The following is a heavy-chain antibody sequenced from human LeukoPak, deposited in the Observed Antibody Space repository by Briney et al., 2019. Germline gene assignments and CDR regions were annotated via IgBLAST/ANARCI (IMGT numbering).Heavy chain of an antibody. CDR3: ARDGITMIRGASQTNYYYGMDV. CDR2: IYYSGST. CDR1: GGSISSSTHY. J-gene: IGHJ6*02. V-gene: IGHV4-61*01. D-gene: IGHD3-10*01. Sequence: KPSETLSLTCTVSGGSISSSTHYWSWIRQPPGKGLEWIGYIYYSGSTNYNPSLKSRVTISVDTSKNQFSLKLSSVTAADTAVYYCARDGITMIRGASQTNYYYGMDVWGQGTTVTVSS.